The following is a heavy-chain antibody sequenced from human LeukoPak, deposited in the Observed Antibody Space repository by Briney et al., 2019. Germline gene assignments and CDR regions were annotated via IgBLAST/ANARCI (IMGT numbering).Heavy chain of an antibody. D-gene: IGHD3-22*01. CDR3: AKDITSYYYDSSGSLLDY. V-gene: IGHV3-9*01. J-gene: IGHJ4*02. CDR1: GFTFDDYA. CDR2: ISWNSGSI. Sequence: QTGRSLRLSCAASGFTFDDYAMHWVRQAPGKGLEWVSGISWNSGSIGYADSVKGRFTISRDNAKNSLYLQMNSLRAEDTALYYCAKDITSYYYDSSGSLLDYWGQGTLVTVSS.